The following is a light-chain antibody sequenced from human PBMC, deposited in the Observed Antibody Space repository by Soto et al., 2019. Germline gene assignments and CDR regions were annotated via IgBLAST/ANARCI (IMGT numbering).Light chain of an antibody. Sequence: EIVLTQSPGTLSLSPGDRATLSCRTSQSVTSSYLAWYQQKPGQAPRLVIYDASSRAVGIPDRFSGSGSGTDFTLTISRLEPEDFAVYYWQQYNSSMWTFGQGTKVEIK. CDR1: QSVTSSY. V-gene: IGKV3-20*01. CDR3: QQYNSSMWT. J-gene: IGKJ1*01. CDR2: DAS.